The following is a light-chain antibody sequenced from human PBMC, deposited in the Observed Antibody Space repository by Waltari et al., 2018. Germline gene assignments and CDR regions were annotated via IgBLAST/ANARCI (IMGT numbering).Light chain of an antibody. V-gene: IGKV1-39*01. CDR1: QSITSH. J-gene: IGKJ2*01. Sequence: DIQMTQAPSSLSASVGDRVTMTCRASQSITSHLNWSQQQPGKAPKLLIHTASSLQSGVPSRFSGSGSGTHFTLTITSLQPEDFATYFCQQSYITPYTFGQGTKLEIK. CDR3: QQSYITPYT. CDR2: TAS.